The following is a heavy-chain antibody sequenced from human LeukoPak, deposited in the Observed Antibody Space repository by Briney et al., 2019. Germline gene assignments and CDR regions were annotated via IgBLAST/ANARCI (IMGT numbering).Heavy chain of an antibody. CDR3: ARVHDFWSGYYTGFDP. CDR2: IVAGSSDYI. J-gene: IGHJ5*02. V-gene: IGHV3-21*01. D-gene: IGHD3-3*01. Sequence: PGGSLRLSCAASGLTFSSYTMNWVRQAPGKGLEWVSSIVAGSSDYIYYADSVKGRFTISKDNAKNSLYLQTHSLRAEDTAVYYCARVHDFWSGYYTGFDPWGQGTLVTVSS. CDR1: GLTFSSYT.